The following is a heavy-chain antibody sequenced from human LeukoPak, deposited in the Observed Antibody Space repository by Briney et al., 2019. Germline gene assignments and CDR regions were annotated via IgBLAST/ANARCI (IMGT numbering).Heavy chain of an antibody. D-gene: IGHD1-1*01. CDR3: ARDRLLEDRHYYSYYYMDV. V-gene: IGHV3-48*01. CDR1: GFTFSSYS. CDR2: ISSSSSTI. J-gene: IGHJ6*03. Sequence: GGSLRLSCAASGFTFSSYSMNWVRQAPGKGLEWVSYISSSSSTIYYADSVKGRFTISRDNAKNSLYLQMNSLRAEDTAVYYCARDRLLEDRHYYSYYYMDVWGKGTTVTVSS.